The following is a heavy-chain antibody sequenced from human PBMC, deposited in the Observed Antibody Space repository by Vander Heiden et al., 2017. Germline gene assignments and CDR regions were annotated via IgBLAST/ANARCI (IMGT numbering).Heavy chain of an antibody. V-gene: IGHV1-18*01. CDR3: ARGREYSSSSTPYYYYGMDV. Sequence: QVQLVQSGAEVKKPGASVKVSCKASGYTFTSYGISWVRQAPGQGLDGMGWNSAYNGNTNYAQKLQGRVTMTTDTSTSTAYMELRSLRSDDTAVYYCARGREYSSSSTPYYYYGMDVWGQGTTVTVSS. CDR1: GYTFTSYG. J-gene: IGHJ6*02. CDR2: NSAYNGNT. D-gene: IGHD6-6*01.